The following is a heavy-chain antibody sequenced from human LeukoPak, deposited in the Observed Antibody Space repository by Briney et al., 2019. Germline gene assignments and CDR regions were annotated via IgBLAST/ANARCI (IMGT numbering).Heavy chain of an antibody. J-gene: IGHJ3*02. V-gene: IGHV1-69*13. CDR1: GGTFSSYA. D-gene: IGHD2-15*01. CDR3: ARDRVVGLGIDNAFDI. Sequence: GASVKVSCKASGGTFSSYAISWVRQAPGQALEWMGGIIPVFGTANYAQKFQGRVTITADESTSTAYMELSSLRSEDTAVYYCARDRVVGLGIDNAFDIWGHGTMVTVSS. CDR2: IIPVFGTA.